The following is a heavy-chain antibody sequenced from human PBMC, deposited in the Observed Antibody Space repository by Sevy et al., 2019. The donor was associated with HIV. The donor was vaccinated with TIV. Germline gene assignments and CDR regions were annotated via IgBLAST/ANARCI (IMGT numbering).Heavy chain of an antibody. J-gene: IGHJ4*01. CDR2: ISSSSTYT. Sequence: GGSLRLSCTASKFTLSDYYMSWIRQAPGKGLEWVSYISSSSTYTNYADSVKGRFTISRDNAKNSLYLQLNSLRAEDTAVYYCARVRYNFGQKYFDYWGHGTLVTVSS. D-gene: IGHD5-18*01. CDR3: ARVRYNFGQKYFDY. CDR1: KFTLSDYY. V-gene: IGHV3-11*06.